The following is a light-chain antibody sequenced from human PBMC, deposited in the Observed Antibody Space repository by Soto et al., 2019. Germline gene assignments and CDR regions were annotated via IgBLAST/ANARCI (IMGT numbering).Light chain of an antibody. CDR1: QALNTR. CDR2: LTS. J-gene: IGKJ4*01. CDR3: QQYAYSPLT. V-gene: IGKV3D-11*03. Sequence: EIVLTQSPATLSAFPGDRVTLSCRASQALNTRLAWYQHKPGQAPRLLIYLTSNRAAGVPSRFSAWGSETDFTLTISDVQPEDFAVYYCQQYAYSPLTFGGGTKVDIK.